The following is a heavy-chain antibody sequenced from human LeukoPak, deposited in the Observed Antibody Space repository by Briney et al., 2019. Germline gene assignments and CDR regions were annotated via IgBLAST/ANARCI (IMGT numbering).Heavy chain of an antibody. CDR3: ARHEWQQLVKFDY. J-gene: IGHJ4*02. Sequence: TSETLSLTCTVSGYSISSGYYWGWIRQPPGKGLEWIGTIYYSGSTYYNPSLKGRVTISVDTSKNQFSLKVSSVTAADTAVYYCARHEWQQLVKFDYWGQGALVTVSS. CDR2: IYYSGST. D-gene: IGHD6-13*01. V-gene: IGHV4-38-2*02. CDR1: GYSISSGYY.